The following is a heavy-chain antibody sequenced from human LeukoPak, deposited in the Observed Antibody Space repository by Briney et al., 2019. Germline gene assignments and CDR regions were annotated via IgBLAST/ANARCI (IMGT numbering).Heavy chain of an antibody. CDR3: ARGIIGNP. V-gene: IGHV1-24*01. CDR1: GYTLTELS. CDR2: FDPEDGET. Sequence: ASVKVSCKVSGYTLTELSMHWVRQAPGKGLEWVGGFDPEDGETIYAQKLQGRVTMTTDTSTSTAYMELRSLRSDDTAVYYCARGIIGNPWGQGTLVTVSS. D-gene: IGHD2-15*01. J-gene: IGHJ5*02.